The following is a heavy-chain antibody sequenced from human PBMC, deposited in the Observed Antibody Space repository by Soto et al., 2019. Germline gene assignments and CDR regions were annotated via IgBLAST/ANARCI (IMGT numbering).Heavy chain of an antibody. CDR3: EVTTGY. J-gene: IGHJ4*02. Sequence: QVQVVQSRAEVKKPGASVKVSCKISGYTFTDYDINWVRQATGQGLEWMGWVSPGNGNAGYAPQFQGRVTMTSYTSISTVYMELSSLTSEDTAVYFCEVTTGYWGQGTMVTVSS. CDR1: GYTFTDYD. CDR2: VSPGNGNA. V-gene: IGHV1-8*01. D-gene: IGHD2-21*02.